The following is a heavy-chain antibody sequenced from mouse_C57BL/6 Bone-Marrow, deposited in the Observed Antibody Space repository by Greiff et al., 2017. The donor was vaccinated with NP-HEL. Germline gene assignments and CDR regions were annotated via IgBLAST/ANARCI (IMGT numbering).Heavy chain of an antibody. J-gene: IGHJ1*03. CDR1: GYSFTGYF. CDR3: ARRRNSNYGWYFDV. Sequence: EVQLQQSGPELVKPGDSVKISCKASGYSFTGYFMNWVMQSHGKSLEWIGRINPYNGDTFYNQKFKGKATLTVDKSSSTAHMELRSLTSEDSAVYYCARRRNSNYGWYFDVWGTGTTVTVSS. V-gene: IGHV1-20*01. D-gene: IGHD2-5*01. CDR2: INPYNGDT.